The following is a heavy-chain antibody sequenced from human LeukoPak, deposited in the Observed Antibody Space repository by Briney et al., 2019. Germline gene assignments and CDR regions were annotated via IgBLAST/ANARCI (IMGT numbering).Heavy chain of an antibody. D-gene: IGHD6-25*01. Sequence: GEALILSCAASGFTFSSNWMSWEGQAPGKGLKWLSNIKKDGGEKYYVDSVKGRFTISRNKAKNSLFLQMNSLRAEDTAVYYCARDGTPIHSDGWVYMDVWGKGTTVTVSS. CDR3: ARDGTPIHSDGWVYMDV. CDR2: IKKDGGEK. J-gene: IGHJ6*03. V-gene: IGHV3-7*01. CDR1: GFTFSSNW.